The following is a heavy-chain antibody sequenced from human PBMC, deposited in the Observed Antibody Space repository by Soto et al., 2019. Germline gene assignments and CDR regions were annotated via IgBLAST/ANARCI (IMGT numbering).Heavy chain of an antibody. CDR1: GGSISSGGYS. CDR2: IYHSGST. D-gene: IGHD5-18*01. Sequence: TLSLTCAVSGGSISSGGYSWSWIRQPPVKGLEWIGYIYHSGSTYYNPSLKSRVTISVDRSKNQFSLKLSSVTAADTAVYYCARAAGYSYGFLDDWGQGNMVTVYS. J-gene: IGHJ4*02. CDR3: ARAAGYSYGFLDD. V-gene: IGHV4-30-2*01.